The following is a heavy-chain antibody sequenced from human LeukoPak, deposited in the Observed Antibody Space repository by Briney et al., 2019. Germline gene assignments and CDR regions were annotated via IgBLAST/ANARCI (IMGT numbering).Heavy chain of an antibody. J-gene: IGHJ4*02. D-gene: IGHD7-27*01. V-gene: IGHV3-7*01. CDR1: GFTFSSHW. Sequence: GGSLRLSCEASGFTFSSHWMRWARQAPGKGLEGVADIYKVWSEKKYVDSVTGRSSISRDNAKNSLSLQMHSLRADDTAVYYCLRDANWGSDYSGQGTLVTVS. CDR2: IYKVWSEK. CDR3: LRDANWGSDY.